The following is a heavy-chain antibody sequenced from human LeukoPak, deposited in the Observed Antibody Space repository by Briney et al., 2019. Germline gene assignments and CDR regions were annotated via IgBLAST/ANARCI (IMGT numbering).Heavy chain of an antibody. V-gene: IGHV3-48*03. CDR2: ISSSGSTI. Sequence: GGSLRLSCAASGFTFSSYEMNWVRQAPGKGLEWVSYISSSGSTIYYADSVKGRFTISRDNAKNSLYLQMNSLRAEDTAVYYCARALLKYSSSWYESHDAFDIWGQGTMVTVSS. CDR3: ARALLKYSSSWYESHDAFDI. D-gene: IGHD6-13*01. CDR1: GFTFSSYE. J-gene: IGHJ3*02.